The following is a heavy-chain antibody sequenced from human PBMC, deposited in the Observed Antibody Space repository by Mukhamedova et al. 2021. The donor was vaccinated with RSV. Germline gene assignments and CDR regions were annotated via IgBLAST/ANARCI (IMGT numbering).Heavy chain of an antibody. V-gene: IGHV3-74*01. D-gene: IGHD3-22*01. CDR2: NSDGSNT. J-gene: IGHJ4*02. CDR3: ARGYYDSSGYYAYGLFDS. Sequence: NSDGSNTSYADSVKGRFTISRDNAKNTLSLQMNSLRAEGTAVYYCARGYYDSSGYYAYGLFDSWGQGALVTVSS.